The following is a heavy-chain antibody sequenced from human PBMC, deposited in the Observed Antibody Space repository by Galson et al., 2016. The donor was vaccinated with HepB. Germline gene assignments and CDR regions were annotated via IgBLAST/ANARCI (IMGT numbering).Heavy chain of an antibody. J-gene: IGHJ4*02. V-gene: IGHV3-9*01. CDR3: ATYRQWARNPADREDY. Sequence: SCAASGSTFDDYGMHWVRQAPGKGLEWVSGVSWNSGSVGYADPVKGRFTISRDNAKKYVYLQISSLRTEDTAVYYCATYRQWARNPADREDYWGQGTLVTVSS. CDR1: GSTFDDYG. CDR2: VSWNSGSV. D-gene: IGHD1-26*01.